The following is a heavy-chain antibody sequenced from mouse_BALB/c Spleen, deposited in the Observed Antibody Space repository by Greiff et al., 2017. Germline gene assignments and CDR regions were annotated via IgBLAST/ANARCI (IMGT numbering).Heavy chain of an antibody. Sequence: VQLQQSGAELVRPGTSVKVSCKASGYAFTNYLIEWVKQRPGQGLEWIGVLNPGSGGTNYNEKFKGKATLTADKSSSTAYMQLSSLTSDDSAVYFCAYGNYVRFADWGQGTLVTVSA. CDR2: LNPGSGGT. CDR1: GYAFTNYL. D-gene: IGHD2-10*02. J-gene: IGHJ3*01. V-gene: IGHV1-54*01. CDR3: AYGNYVRFAD.